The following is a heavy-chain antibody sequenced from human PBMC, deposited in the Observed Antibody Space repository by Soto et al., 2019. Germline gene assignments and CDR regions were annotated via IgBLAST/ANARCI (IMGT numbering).Heavy chain of an antibody. V-gene: IGHV3-9*01. CDR3: AKGAQGYYYGMDV. Sequence: WMRQPPGKGLEWVSGISWNSGTIGYADSVMGRFSISRDNAKNSLYLQMNSLRAEDTALYYCAKGAQGYYYGMDVWGQGTTVTVSS. J-gene: IGHJ6*02. CDR2: ISWNSGTI.